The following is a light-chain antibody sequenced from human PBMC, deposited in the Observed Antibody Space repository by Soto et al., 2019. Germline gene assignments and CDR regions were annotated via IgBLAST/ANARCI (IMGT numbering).Light chain of an antibody. CDR1: SSDVGTYNY. J-gene: IGLJ3*02. Sequence: QSALTQPASVSGSPGQSITISCTGTSSDVGTYNYVSWYQHRPGKAPKLMIYDVIYRPSGVSNRVSGSKSANTASLTISGLQAEDDAAYYCSSYTTSNTHVFGGGTKVTVL. CDR2: DVI. CDR3: SSYTTSNTHV. V-gene: IGLV2-14*01.